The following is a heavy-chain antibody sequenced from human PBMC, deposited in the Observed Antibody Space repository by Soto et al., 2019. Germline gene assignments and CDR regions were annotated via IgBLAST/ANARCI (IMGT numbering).Heavy chain of an antibody. V-gene: IGHV3-30*18. Sequence: GGSLRLSCAASGFTFSSYGMHWVRQAPGKGLEWVAVISYDGSNKYYADSVKGRFTISRDNSKNTLYLQMNSLRAEDTAVYYCAKDPSAGIQLWLRLDYFDYWGQGTLVTVSS. CDR1: GFTFSSYG. CDR3: AKDPSAGIQLWLRLDYFDY. D-gene: IGHD5-18*01. J-gene: IGHJ4*02. CDR2: ISYDGSNK.